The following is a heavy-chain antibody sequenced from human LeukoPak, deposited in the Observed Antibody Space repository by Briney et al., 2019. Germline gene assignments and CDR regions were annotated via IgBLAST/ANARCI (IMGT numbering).Heavy chain of an antibody. CDR3: AKEKDYGMLTATYLGVFDY. Sequence: PGGSLRLSCAVSGLTFSSYAMNWVRQARGKGLEWVSSISGTGSKTNYADSVKGRFTISRHNFRNTMYLQMIGLRAEDTAVYYFAKEKDYGMLTATYLGVFDYWGQGTLVTVSS. J-gene: IGHJ4*02. CDR1: GLTFSSYA. CDR2: ISGTGSKT. V-gene: IGHV3-23*01. D-gene: IGHD3-9*01.